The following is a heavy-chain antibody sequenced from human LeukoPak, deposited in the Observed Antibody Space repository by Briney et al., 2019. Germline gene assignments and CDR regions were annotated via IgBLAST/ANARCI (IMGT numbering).Heavy chain of an antibody. CDR2: INTNTGNP. CDR1: GYTFTSYA. CDR3: ARDVRVVVATLLDY. J-gene: IGHJ4*02. V-gene: IGHV7-4-1*02. Sequence: ASVKVSCKASGYTFTSYAMNWVRQAPGQGLYWMGWINTNTGNPTYAQGFTGRFVFSLDTSVSTAYLQISSLKAEDTAVYYCARDVRVVVATLLDYWGQGTLVTVSS. D-gene: IGHD2-15*01.